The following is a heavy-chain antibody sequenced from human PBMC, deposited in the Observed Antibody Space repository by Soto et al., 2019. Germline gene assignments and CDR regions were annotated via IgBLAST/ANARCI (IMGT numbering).Heavy chain of an antibody. V-gene: IGHV3-53*02. J-gene: IGHJ5*01. CDR1: GFNVRSNS. CDR2: MHSDDST. Sequence: EVQLVETGGGLTQPGGSLRLSCAASGFNVRSNSLNWVRQAPGKGLEWVSVMHSDDSTNYADSVKGRFTISRDNSENTFYLQMNSLRVEDTAVYYCARHAWLESWGQGTLVTVSA. CDR3: ARHAWLES.